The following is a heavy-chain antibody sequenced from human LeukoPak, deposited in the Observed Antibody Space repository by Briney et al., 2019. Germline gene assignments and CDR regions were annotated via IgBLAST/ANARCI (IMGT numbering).Heavy chain of an antibody. CDR3: AGEVRSSIAARVYYYYYHMDV. J-gene: IGHJ6*03. D-gene: IGHD6-6*01. Sequence: PSETLSLTCTVSGGSISSYYWSWIRQPPGTGLEWIGYIYYSGSTNYNPSLKSRVTISVDTSKNQFSLKLSSVTAADTAVYYFAGEVRSSIAARVYYYYYHMDVWGKGTTVTVSS. CDR2: IYYSGST. CDR1: GGSISSYY. V-gene: IGHV4-59*01.